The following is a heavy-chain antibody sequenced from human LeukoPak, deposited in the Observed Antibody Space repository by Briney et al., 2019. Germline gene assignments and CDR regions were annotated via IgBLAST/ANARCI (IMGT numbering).Heavy chain of an antibody. CDR1: GGSISTYY. J-gene: IGHJ4*02. V-gene: IGHV4-39*01. Sequence: PSETLSLTCTVSGGSISTYYWGWIRQPPGKGLEWIGSIYYSGSTYYNPSLKSRVTISVDTSKNQFSLKLSSVTAADTAVYYCARLERWLQLNFDYWGQGTLVTVSS. CDR3: ARLERWLQLNFDY. CDR2: IYYSGST. D-gene: IGHD5-24*01.